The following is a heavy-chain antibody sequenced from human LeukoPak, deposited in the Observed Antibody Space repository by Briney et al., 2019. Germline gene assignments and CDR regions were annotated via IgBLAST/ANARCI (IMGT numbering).Heavy chain of an antibody. CDR1: GLSFSSYN. CDR2: ITANNTTK. Sequence: GGSLRLPCTAPGLSFSSYNMNWVRQAPGKGPEWVAYITANNTTKYYADSVKGRFTISRDNAKKSLFLQMNSLRAEDTAVYYCAAASAFSSSWRSWGQGTVVTVSS. V-gene: IGHV3-48*01. D-gene: IGHD6-13*01. CDR3: AAASAFSSSWRS. J-gene: IGHJ5*02.